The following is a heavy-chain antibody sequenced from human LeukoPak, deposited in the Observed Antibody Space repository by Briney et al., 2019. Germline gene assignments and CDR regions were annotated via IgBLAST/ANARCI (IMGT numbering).Heavy chain of an antibody. CDR2: INPNRATT. CDR3: ARRFCTNGACYEVFDY. D-gene: IGHD2-8*01. V-gene: IGHV1-2*02. J-gene: IGHJ4*02. Sequence: GASVKVSCKASGYTFTAYYMHWVRQAPGQGLEWLGWINPNRATTNYAQKFQGRVTMTRDTSTTTAYLELTGLRPDDTALYYCARRFCTNGACYEVFDYWGQGTLVSVSS. CDR1: GYTFTAYY.